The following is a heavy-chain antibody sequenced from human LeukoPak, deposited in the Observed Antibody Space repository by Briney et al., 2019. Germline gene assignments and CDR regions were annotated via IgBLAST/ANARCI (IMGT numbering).Heavy chain of an antibody. CDR2: ISSSGSTI. D-gene: IGHD3-10*01. CDR3: TKEGLPSGSSWSAWFDP. CDR1: GFTFSSYE. V-gene: IGHV3-48*03. J-gene: IGHJ5*02. Sequence: GGSLRLSCAASGFTFSSYEMNWVRQAPGKGLEWVSYISSSGSTIYYADSVKGRFTISRDNAKNSLYLQMNSLRAEDTAVYYCTKEGLPSGSSWSAWFDPWGQGTLVTVSS.